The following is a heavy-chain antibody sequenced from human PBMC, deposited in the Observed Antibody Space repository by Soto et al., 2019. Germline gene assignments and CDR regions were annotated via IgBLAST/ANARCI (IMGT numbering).Heavy chain of an antibody. D-gene: IGHD3-3*01. Sequence: QVQLQESGPGLVKPSQTLSLTCTVSGGSISSGAHYWTWIRQHPGKGLEWIGYITYIGSPYYNPSLKSRVTISVDTSKNQFSLKLSTVTAADTAVYYCARESGGSLFGSYYDDWGQGTLVTVSS. CDR2: ITYIGSP. V-gene: IGHV4-31*03. J-gene: IGHJ4*02. CDR1: GGSISSGAHY. CDR3: ARESGGSLFGSYYDD.